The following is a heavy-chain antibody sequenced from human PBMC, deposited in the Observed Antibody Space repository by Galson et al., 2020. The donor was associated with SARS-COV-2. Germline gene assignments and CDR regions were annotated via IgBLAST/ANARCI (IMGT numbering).Heavy chain of an antibody. V-gene: IGHV3-7*01. Sequence: GGSLRLSCVASGFTCSNYWMTWVRQAPGKGLEWVANIKRDGSERNYVDSVRGRFTISRDNAKNSLYLQVNSLRAEDTAVYYCARDIDYSESSGNHYDAFDIWGQGTLVTVSS. D-gene: IGHD3-22*01. J-gene: IGHJ3*02. CDR3: ARDIDYSESSGNHYDAFDI. CDR2: IKRDGSER. CDR1: GFTCSNYW.